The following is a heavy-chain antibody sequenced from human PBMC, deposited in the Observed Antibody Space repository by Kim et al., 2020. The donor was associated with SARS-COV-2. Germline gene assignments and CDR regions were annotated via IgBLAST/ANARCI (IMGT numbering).Heavy chain of an antibody. CDR3: ARLRGTGTTGSLSFRYGMDV. CDR1: GFSLSTSGMC. V-gene: IGHV2-70*11. CDR2: IDWDDDR. Sequence: SGPTLVNPTQTLTLTCTFSGFSLSTSGMCVSWIRQSSGKALEWLARIDWDDDRYYNKSLKTRLTISTDTSKNQVVLIMTNMQPVDTATYYCARLRGTGTTGSLSFRYGMDVCGKGGTVSVSS. J-gene: IGHJ6*03. D-gene: IGHD1-7*01.